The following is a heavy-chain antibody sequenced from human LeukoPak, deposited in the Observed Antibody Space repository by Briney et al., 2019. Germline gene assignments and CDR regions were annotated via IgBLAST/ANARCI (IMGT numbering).Heavy chain of an antibody. J-gene: IGHJ6*02. CDR2: ISYDGSNK. V-gene: IGHV3-30*18. CDR3: AKVREWEGYYFYGMDV. D-gene: IGHD1-26*01. CDR1: GFIFSSHG. Sequence: GGSLRLSCAASGFIFSSHGMHWVRQAPGKGLEWVGGISYDGSNKNYADSVKGRFTISRDNSKNTLYLQMNSLKTDDTDVYYCAKVREWEGYYFYGMDVWGQGTTVTVSS.